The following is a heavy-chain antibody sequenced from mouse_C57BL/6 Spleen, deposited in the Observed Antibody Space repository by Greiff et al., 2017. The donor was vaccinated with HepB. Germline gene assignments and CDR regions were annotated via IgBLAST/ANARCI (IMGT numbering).Heavy chain of an antibody. CDR3: ARLSDYYDYYAMDY. CDR2: IYPGSGNT. CDR1: GYTFTDYY. Sequence: VQLQQSGAELVRPGASVKLSCKASGYTFTDYYINWVKQRPGQGLEWIARIYPGSGNTYYNEKFKGKATLTAEKSSSTAYMQLSSLTSEDSAVYFCARLSDYYDYYAMDYWGQGTSVTVSS. V-gene: IGHV1-76*01. J-gene: IGHJ4*01. D-gene: IGHD1-1*01.